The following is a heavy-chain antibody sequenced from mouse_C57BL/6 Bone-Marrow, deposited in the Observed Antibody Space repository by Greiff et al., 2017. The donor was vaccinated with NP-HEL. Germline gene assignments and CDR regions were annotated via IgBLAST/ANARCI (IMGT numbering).Heavy chain of an antibody. D-gene: IGHD1-1*01. CDR3: AHYYGSSYGNWYFGG. CDR1: GFNIKNTY. Sequence: VQLQQSVAELVRPGASVKLSCTASGFNIKNTYMHWVKQRPEQGLEWIGRIDPANGNTKYAPKFQGKATITADTSSNTAYLQLSSLTSEDTAIYYCAHYYGSSYGNWYFGGWGTGTTVTVST. CDR2: IDPANGNT. V-gene: IGHV14-3*01. J-gene: IGHJ1*03.